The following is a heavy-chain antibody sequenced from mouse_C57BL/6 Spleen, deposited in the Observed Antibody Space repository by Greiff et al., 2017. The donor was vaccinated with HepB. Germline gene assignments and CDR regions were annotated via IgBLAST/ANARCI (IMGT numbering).Heavy chain of an antibody. V-gene: IGHV1-22*01. CDR2: INPNNGGT. D-gene: IGHD2-1*01. CDR1: GYTFTDYN. CDR3: ANYGNWYFDV. Sequence: LVKPGASVKMSCKASGYTFTDYNMHWVKQSHGKSLEWIGYINPNNGGTSYNQKFKGKATLTVNKSSSTAYMELRSLTSEDSAVYYCANYGNWYFDVWGTGTTVTVSS. J-gene: IGHJ1*03.